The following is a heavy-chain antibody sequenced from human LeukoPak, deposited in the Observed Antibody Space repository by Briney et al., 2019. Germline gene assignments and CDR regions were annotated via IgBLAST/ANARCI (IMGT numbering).Heavy chain of an antibody. CDR1: GFTFSSYA. V-gene: IGHV3-23*01. CDR3: VKADSGYDLLFDY. Sequence: GGSLRLSCTASGFTFSSYAMSWVRQAPGKGLEWVSAISGSGGSSSYADSVKGRFTISRDNSKNTLYLQMNSLRAEDTAVYYCVKADSGYDLLFDYWGQGTLVTVSS. D-gene: IGHD5-12*01. CDR2: ISGSGGSS. J-gene: IGHJ4*02.